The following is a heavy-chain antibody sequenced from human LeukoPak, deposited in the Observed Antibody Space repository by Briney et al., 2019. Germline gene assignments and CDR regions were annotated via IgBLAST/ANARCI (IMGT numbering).Heavy chain of an antibody. CDR1: GGSISSSRFY. J-gene: IGHJ3*02. D-gene: IGHD3-10*01. V-gene: IGHV4-39*07. CDR3: ARDRGVSASDAFDI. CDR2: IYYSGST. Sequence: SETLSLTCSVSGGSISSSRFYWGWIRQPPGKGLEWIGSIYYSGSTYYNPSLKSRVIISVDTSKNQFSLKLSSVTAADTAVYYCARDRGVSASDAFDIWGQGTMVTVSS.